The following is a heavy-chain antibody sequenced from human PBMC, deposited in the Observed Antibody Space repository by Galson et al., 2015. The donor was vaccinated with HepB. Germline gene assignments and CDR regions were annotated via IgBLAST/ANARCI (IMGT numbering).Heavy chain of an antibody. Sequence: LRLSCAASGFTFSDYYMSWIRQAPGKGLEWVSYISSSSSYTNYADSVKGRFTISRDNAKNSLYLQMNSLRAEDTAVYYRARDRHGSGSSDYYYYYGMDVGGQGTTVTVSS. D-gene: IGHD3-10*01. CDR1: GFTFSDYY. J-gene: IGHJ6*02. CDR3: ARDRHGSGSSDYYYYYGMDV. V-gene: IGHV3-11*05. CDR2: ISSSSSYT.